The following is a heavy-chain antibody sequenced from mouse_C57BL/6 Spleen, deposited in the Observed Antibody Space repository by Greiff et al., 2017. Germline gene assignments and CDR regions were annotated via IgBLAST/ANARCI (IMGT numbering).Heavy chain of an antibody. CDR2: IDPSDSYT. Sequence: QVQLQQPGAELVMPGASVKLSCKASGYTFTSYWMHWVKQRPGQGLEWIGEIDPSDSYTNYNQKFKGKSTFTVDKSSSTAYMQLSSLTSEDSAVYYCARSAQATLAMDYWGQGTSVAVSS. J-gene: IGHJ4*01. CDR3: ARSAQATLAMDY. CDR1: GYTFTSYW. V-gene: IGHV1-69*01. D-gene: IGHD3-2*02.